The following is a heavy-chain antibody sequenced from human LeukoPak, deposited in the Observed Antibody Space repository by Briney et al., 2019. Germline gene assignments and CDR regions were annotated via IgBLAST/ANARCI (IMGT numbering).Heavy chain of an antibody. V-gene: IGHV4-34*01. CDR2: INHSGST. CDR3: ARIGYSYPSDY. CDR1: GGSFSGYY. Sequence: SETLSLTCAVYGGSFSGYYWSWIRQPPGKGLEWIGEINHSGSTNYNPSLKSRVTIPVDTSKNQFSLKLSSVTAADTAVYYCARIGYSYPSDYWGQGTLVTVSS. J-gene: IGHJ4*02. D-gene: IGHD5-18*01.